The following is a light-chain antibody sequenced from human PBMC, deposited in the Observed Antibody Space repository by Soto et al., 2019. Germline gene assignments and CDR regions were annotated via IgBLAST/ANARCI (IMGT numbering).Light chain of an antibody. CDR3: SSYTLTTTL. CDR1: GLGIYNY. V-gene: IGLV2-14*01. Sequence: QSVLTQPASVSGSPGQSITISCTGGLGIYNYVSWYQQHPGRIPKLLIYEVSNRPSGAPDRFSGSKSGDTASLTISGLQTEDAADYYCSSYTLTTTLFGGGTKLTVL. CDR2: EVS. J-gene: IGLJ2*01.